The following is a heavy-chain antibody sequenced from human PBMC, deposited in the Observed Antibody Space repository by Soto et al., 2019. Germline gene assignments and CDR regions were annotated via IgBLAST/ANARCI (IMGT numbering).Heavy chain of an antibody. CDR3: ARAVETGGNWFDP. J-gene: IGHJ5*02. V-gene: IGHV4-59*01. D-gene: IGHD1-1*01. CDR2: IYYSGTT. CDR1: GGSIRSYY. Sequence: SETLSLTCTVSGGSIRSYYWSWIRQPPGKGLEWIGDIYYSGTTNYNPSLKSRITMSVDTSKNQFSLKLSSVTAADTAVYYCARAVETGGNWFDPWGQGTLVTVSA.